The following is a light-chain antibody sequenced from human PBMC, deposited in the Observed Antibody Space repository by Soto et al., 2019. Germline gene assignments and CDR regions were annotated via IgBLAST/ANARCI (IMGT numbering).Light chain of an antibody. V-gene: IGKV3-15*01. CDR1: QSLDGY. CDR2: GAS. J-gene: IGKJ5*01. Sequence: EVVMTPSPGTLSVSLGESAILSCRASQSLDGYLAWYPPTPGQAPRLLIYGASTRATGVTARFRGGGSGTEFTLTISSLQSEDSAVYYCQQYHKWPPIPFGQGTRLE. CDR3: QQYHKWPPIP.